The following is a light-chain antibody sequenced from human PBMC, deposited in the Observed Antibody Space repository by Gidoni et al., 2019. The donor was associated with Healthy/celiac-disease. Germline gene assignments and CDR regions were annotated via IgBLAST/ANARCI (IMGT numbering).Light chain of an antibody. Sequence: YELTQPPSVSVSPGQTASITCSGDKLGDNYACWYQQKPGHSPVLVIYQDSKRPSGIPERFSGSNSGNTATLTIRGTQAMDEADYYCQAWDSSTVVFGGGTTLTVL. CDR1: KLGDNY. J-gene: IGLJ2*01. CDR2: QDS. CDR3: QAWDSSTVV. V-gene: IGLV3-1*01.